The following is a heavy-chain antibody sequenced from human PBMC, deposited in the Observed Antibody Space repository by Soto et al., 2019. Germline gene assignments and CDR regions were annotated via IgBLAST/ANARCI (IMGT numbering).Heavy chain of an antibody. V-gene: IGHV3-33*01. J-gene: IGHJ6*02. CDR3: ARDFALVSPGWYYYYGMDV. CDR1: GFTFSSYG. D-gene: IGHD6-13*01. Sequence: QVQLVESGGGVVQPGRSLRLSCAASGFTFSSYGMHWVRQAPGKGLEWVAVIWYDGSHKYYADSVKGRFTISRDNSKNTLYLQMNSLRAEDTAVYYCARDFALVSPGWYYYYGMDVWGQGTTVTVSS. CDR2: IWYDGSHK.